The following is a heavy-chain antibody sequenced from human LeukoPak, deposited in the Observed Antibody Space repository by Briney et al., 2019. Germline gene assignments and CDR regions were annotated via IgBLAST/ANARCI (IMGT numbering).Heavy chain of an antibody. D-gene: IGHD6-19*01. CDR2: ISAYNGNT. J-gene: IGHJ5*02. CDR1: GYTFTSYG. V-gene: IGHV1-18*01. CDR3: ARNGGRGWNNTWFDP. Sequence: ASVTVSCKASGYTFTSYGISWVRQAPGQGLEWMGWISAYNGNTNYAQKLQGRVTITTDTSTSTAYMELRSLRSDDTAVYYCARNGGRGWNNTWFDPWGQGTLVTASS.